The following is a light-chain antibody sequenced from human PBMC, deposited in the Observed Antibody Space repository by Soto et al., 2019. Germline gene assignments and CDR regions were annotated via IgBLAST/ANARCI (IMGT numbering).Light chain of an antibody. CDR2: EVS. CDR3: SSYAGSYSFGV. J-gene: IGLJ1*01. CDR1: SSDFGGYNY. Sequence: QSVLTQPPSAPGSPGQSVTISCTGTSSDFGGYNYVSWYQQHPGKAPKLMIYEVSKRPSGVPDRFSGSKSGNTASLTVSGLQADDEADYYCSSYAGSYSFGVFGAGTKVTVL. V-gene: IGLV2-8*01.